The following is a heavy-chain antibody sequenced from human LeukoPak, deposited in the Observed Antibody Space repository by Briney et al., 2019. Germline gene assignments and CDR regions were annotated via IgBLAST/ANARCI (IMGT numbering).Heavy chain of an antibody. CDR1: GGSISSSSYY. D-gene: IGHD3-3*01. Sequence: TSETLSLTCTVSGGSISSSSYYWGWIRQPPGKGLEWIGSIYYSGSTYYNPSLKSRATISVDTSKNQFSLKLSSVTAADTAVYYCARDRVYDFPSYMDVWGKGTTVTVSS. V-gene: IGHV4-39*07. CDR3: ARDRVYDFPSYMDV. J-gene: IGHJ6*03. CDR2: IYYSGST.